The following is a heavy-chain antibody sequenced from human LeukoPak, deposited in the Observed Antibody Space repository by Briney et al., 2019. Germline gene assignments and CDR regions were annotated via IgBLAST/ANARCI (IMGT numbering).Heavy chain of an antibody. CDR2: IYPGDSDT. CDR1: GYSLTNNW. CDR3: ARFGLTSSLDY. Sequence: GESLKISCQVSGYSLTNNWIGWVRQVPGKGLEWMGLIYPGDSDTRYSPSFQGQVTFSVDKSISTAYLQWSSLKASDTAMYSCARFGLTSSLDYWGQGTLVTVSS. D-gene: IGHD6-13*01. V-gene: IGHV5-51*01. J-gene: IGHJ4*02.